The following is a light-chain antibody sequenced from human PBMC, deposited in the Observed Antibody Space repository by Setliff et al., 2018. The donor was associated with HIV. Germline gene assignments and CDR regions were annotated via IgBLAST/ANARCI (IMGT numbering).Light chain of an antibody. CDR2: EDD. CDR1: SGSIASNY. CDR3: QSYDTSTVI. Sequence: NFMLTQPHPVSESPGKTVAISCTRSSGSIASNYVQWYQQRPGSSPTTVIYEDDRRPSGVPDRFSGSIDSSSNSASLTISGLKTEDEAEYYCQSYDTSTVIFGEGTKVTVL. V-gene: IGLV6-57*01. J-gene: IGLJ2*01.